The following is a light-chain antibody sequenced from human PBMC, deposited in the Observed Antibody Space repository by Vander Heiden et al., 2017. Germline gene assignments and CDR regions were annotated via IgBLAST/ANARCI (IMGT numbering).Light chain of an antibody. V-gene: IGLV2-11*01. CDR2: DVS. Sequence: QSALTQPRSVSVSPGQSVTTPCTGTSSDVGGYNYVGGNQQHPGKAPKLMVDDVSKRPAGVPDRFSGSKSGNTASLTISGLQAEDEADYYCCSYASSYTWVFGGGTKLTVL. CDR3: CSYASSYTWV. J-gene: IGLJ2*01. CDR1: SSDVGGYNY.